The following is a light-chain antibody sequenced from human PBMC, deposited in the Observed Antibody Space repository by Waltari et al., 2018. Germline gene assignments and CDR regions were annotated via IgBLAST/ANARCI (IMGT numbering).Light chain of an antibody. V-gene: IGLV3-21*01. CDR2: YDS. Sequence: SFVLTQPPSVSVAPGKTASITCAEKNIGSTSVYWYQQKPGQAPVLVIYYDSDRPSGIPERFSGSNSGNTATLTISRVEAGDEADYYCQVWDTSSDHRVFGGGTKLTVL. CDR3: QVWDTSSDHRV. J-gene: IGLJ2*01. CDR1: NIGSTS.